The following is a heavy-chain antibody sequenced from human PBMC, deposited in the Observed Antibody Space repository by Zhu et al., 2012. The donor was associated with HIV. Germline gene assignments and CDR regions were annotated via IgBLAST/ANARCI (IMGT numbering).Heavy chain of an antibody. CDR3: ARLGPVAGS. CDR2: IYHSGST. Sequence: QVQLQESGPGLVKPSETLSLTCAVSGYSISSGYYWGWIRQPPGKGLEWIGSIYHSGSTYYNPSLKSRVTISVDTSKNQFSLKLSSVTAADTAVYYCARLGPVAGSWGQGTLGHRLL. D-gene: IGHD6-19*01. J-gene: IGHJ4*02. CDR1: GYSISSGYY. V-gene: IGHV4-38-2*01.